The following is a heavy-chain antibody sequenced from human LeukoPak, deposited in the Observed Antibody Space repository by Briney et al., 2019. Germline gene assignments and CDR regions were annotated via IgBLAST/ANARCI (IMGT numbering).Heavy chain of an antibody. CDR1: GFTVSSNY. Sequence: GGSLRLSCAASGFTVSSNYMSWVRQAPGKGLEWVSVIYRGGSTKYADSVKGRFTISRDNSKNTLYLQMNSLSAEDTAVYYCARDQPSDSGDAFDIWGQGTMVTVSS. CDR2: IYRGGST. V-gene: IGHV3-53*01. J-gene: IGHJ3*02. CDR3: ARDQPSDSGDAFDI. D-gene: IGHD3-3*01.